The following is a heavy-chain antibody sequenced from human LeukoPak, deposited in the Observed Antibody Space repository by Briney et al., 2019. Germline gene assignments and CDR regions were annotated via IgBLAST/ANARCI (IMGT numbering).Heavy chain of an antibody. CDR2: IGTASDT. CDR1: GFTFSSFD. CDR3: ARGPPRGKYYYMDV. V-gene: IGHV3-13*01. D-gene: IGHD1-1*01. Sequence: GGSLRLSCTASGFTFSSFDMHWVRQPPGQGLEWVSTIGTASDTYYPGSVEGRFTLSRDNAKNSLYLQMNSLTAGDTAVYYCARGPPRGKYYYMDVWGKGTTVTVSS. J-gene: IGHJ6*03.